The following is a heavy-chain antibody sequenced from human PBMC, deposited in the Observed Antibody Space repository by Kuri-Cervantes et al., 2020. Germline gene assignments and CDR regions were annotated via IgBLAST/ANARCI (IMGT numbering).Heavy chain of an antibody. V-gene: IGHV3-15*01. CDR3: IATAHYYDSGSLFMDV. J-gene: IGHJ6*02. Sequence: GGSLRLSCAASGFTFSNAWMSWVRQAPGKGLEWVGRIKSKTDGGTTDYAAPVKGRFTISRDDSKNTLYLQMNSLRTEDTAIYYCIATAHYYDSGSLFMDVWGQGTTVTVSS. CDR1: GFTFSNAW. CDR2: IKSKTDGGTT. D-gene: IGHD3-10*01.